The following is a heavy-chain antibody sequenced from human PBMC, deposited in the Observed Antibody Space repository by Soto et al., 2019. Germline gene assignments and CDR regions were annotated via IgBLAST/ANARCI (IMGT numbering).Heavy chain of an antibody. D-gene: IGHD1-7*01. CDR1: GFTFSSYG. CDR2: ISYDGSNK. V-gene: IGHV3-30*18. J-gene: IGHJ6*02. CDR3: AKDSTWNYPGGYYGMDV. Sequence: GGPLRLSCAASGFTFSSYGMHRVRQAPAKALEWVAVISYDGSNKYYADSVKGRFTISRDNSKNTLYLQMNSLRAEDTAVYYCAKDSTWNYPGGYYGMDVWGQGTTVTVSS.